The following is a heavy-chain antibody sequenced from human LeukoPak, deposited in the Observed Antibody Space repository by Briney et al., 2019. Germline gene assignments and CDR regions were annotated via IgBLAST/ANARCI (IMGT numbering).Heavy chain of an antibody. CDR2: ISSSGTTI. V-gene: IGHV3-48*03. CDR3: ARDWGRGAFFDY. Sequence: PGGSLRLSCAAFGFTFSNYEMNWVRQAPGKGLEWVSDISSSGTTIYYADSVKGRFTISRDNAKDSLYLQMNSLRAEDTAVYYCARDWGRGAFFDYWGQGTLVTVSS. D-gene: IGHD7-27*01. CDR1: GFTFSNYE. J-gene: IGHJ4*02.